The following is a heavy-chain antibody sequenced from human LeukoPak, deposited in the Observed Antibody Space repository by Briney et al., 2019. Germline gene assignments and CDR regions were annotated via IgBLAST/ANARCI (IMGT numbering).Heavy chain of an antibody. V-gene: IGHV3-21*01. CDR2: ISSSSSYI. Sequence: PGGSLRLSCAASGFTFSSYSMNWVRQAPGKGLEWVSSISSSSSYIYYADSVKGRFTISRDNAKNSLYLQMNSLRAEDTAVYYCARDRESTNYDSWSGQPDAFDIWGQGTMVTVSS. CDR3: ARDRESTNYDSWSGQPDAFDI. D-gene: IGHD3-3*01. J-gene: IGHJ3*02. CDR1: GFTFSSYS.